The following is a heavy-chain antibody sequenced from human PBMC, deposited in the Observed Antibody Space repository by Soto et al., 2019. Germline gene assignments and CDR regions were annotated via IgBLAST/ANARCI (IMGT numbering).Heavy chain of an antibody. V-gene: IGHV1-46*01. Sequence: ASVKVSCKASGYTFTSYYMHWVRQAPGQGLEWMGIINPSGGSTSYAQKFQGRVTMTRDTSTSTVYMELSSLRSEDTAVYYCARERGKLIWFGELSKGGVDYWGQGTLVTVSS. D-gene: IGHD3-10*01. CDR2: INPSGGST. J-gene: IGHJ4*02. CDR3: ARERGKLIWFGELSKGGVDY. CDR1: GYTFTSYY.